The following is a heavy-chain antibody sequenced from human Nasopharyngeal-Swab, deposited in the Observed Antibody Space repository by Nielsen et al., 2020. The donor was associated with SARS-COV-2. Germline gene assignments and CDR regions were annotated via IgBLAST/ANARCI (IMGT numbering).Heavy chain of an antibody. CDR2: ISSSSSYI. V-gene: IGHV3-21*01. CDR3: ARGRAMIVVVDPYGMDV. Sequence: WIRQHPGKGREWVSSISSSSSYIYYADSVKGRFTISRDNAKNSLYLQMNSLRAEDTAVYYCARGRAMIVVVDPYGMDVWGQGTTVTVSS. J-gene: IGHJ6*02. D-gene: IGHD3-22*01.